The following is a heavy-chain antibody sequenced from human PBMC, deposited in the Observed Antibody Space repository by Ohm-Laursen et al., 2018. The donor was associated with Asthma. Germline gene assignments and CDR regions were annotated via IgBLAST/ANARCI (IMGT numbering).Heavy chain of an antibody. J-gene: IGHJ6*02. D-gene: IGHD4-23*01. Sequence: ASVKVSCKASGYTFTSYYMHWVRQAPGQGLEWMGIINPSGGSTSYAQKFQGRVTMTRDTSTSTVYMELSSLRSEDTAVYYCARGDYGGNSEYYYYGMDVWGQGTTVTVSS. V-gene: IGHV1-46*01. CDR2: INPSGGST. CDR3: ARGDYGGNSEYYYYGMDV. CDR1: GYTFTSYY.